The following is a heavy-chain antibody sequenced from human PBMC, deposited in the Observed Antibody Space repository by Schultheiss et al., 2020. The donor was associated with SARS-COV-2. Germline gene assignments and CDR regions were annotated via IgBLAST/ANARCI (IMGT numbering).Heavy chain of an antibody. CDR2: MNPNSGNT. Sequence: ASVKVSCKVSGYTLTELSMHWVRQATGQGLEWMGWMNPNSGNTGYAQKFQGRVTMTTDTSTSTAYMELRSLRSDDTAVYYCARVGSPADYWGQGTLVTVSS. CDR3: ARVGSPADY. V-gene: IGHV1-8*01. D-gene: IGHD6-13*01. J-gene: IGHJ4*02. CDR1: GYTLTELS.